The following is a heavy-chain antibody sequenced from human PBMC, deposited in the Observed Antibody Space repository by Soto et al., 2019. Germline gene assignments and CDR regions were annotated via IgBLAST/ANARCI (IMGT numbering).Heavy chain of an antibody. D-gene: IGHD2-2*01. CDR1: GFTFSNAW. J-gene: IGHJ4*02. V-gene: IGHV3-15*07. CDR2: IKSKTDGGTT. CDR3: TTDGTPSVVVPAAMPGGQADRAEDY. Sequence: EVQLVESGGGLVKPGGSLRLSCAASGFTFSNAWMNWVRQAPGKGLEWVGRIKSKTDGGTTDYAAPVKGRFTISRDDSKNTLYLQMNSLKTEDTAVYYCTTDGTPSVVVPAAMPGGQADRAEDYWGQGTLVTVSS.